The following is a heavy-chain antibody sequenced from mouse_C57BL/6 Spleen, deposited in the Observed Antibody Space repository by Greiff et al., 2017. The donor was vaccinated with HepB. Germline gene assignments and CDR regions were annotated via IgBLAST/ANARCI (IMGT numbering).Heavy chain of an antibody. CDR2: IWSGGST. V-gene: IGHV2-2*01. CDR1: GFSLTSYG. Sequence: VQLQQSGPGLVQPSQSLSITCTVSGFSLTSYGVHWVRQSPGKGLEWLGVIWSGGSTDYNAAFISRLSISKDNSKSQVFFKMNSLQADDTAIYYCARSLYSNYGGTWFAYWGQGTLVTVSA. J-gene: IGHJ3*01. D-gene: IGHD2-5*01. CDR3: ARSLYSNYGGTWFAY.